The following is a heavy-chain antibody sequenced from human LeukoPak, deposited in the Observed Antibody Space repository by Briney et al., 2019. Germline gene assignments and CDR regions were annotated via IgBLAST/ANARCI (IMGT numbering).Heavy chain of an antibody. Sequence: ASVKVSCKASGGTFSSYAIGWVRQAPGQGLEWMGGIIPIFGTANYAQKFQGRVTITADESTSTAYMELSSLRSEDTAVYYCARDYQYSSSPGYDYWGQGTLVTVSS. CDR2: IIPIFGTA. J-gene: IGHJ4*02. D-gene: IGHD6-6*01. CDR3: ARDYQYSSSPGYDY. V-gene: IGHV1-69*13. CDR1: GGTFSSYA.